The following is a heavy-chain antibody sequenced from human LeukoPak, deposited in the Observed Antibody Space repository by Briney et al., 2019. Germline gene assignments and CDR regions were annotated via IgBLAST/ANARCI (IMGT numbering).Heavy chain of an antibody. Sequence: ASVKVSCKASGYTFTCYGISWVRQAPGQGLEWMGWISAYNGNTNYAQKLQGRVTMTTDTSASTVYMELRTLRSDDTAVYYCVRAPPGVSGSPSWYWGQGTLVTVSS. CDR2: ISAYNGNT. V-gene: IGHV1-18*01. CDR1: GYTFTCYG. D-gene: IGHD3-10*01. J-gene: IGHJ4*02. CDR3: VRAPPGVSGSPSWY.